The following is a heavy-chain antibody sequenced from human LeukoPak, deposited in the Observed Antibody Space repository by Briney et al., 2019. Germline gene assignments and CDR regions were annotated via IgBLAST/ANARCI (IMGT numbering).Heavy chain of an antibody. D-gene: IGHD6-6*01. CDR2: ISSSSSYI. J-gene: IGHJ4*02. Sequence: PGGSLRLSCAASGFTFSSYSMNWVRLAPGKGLEWVSSISSSSSYIYYADSVKGRFTISRDNAKNSLYLQMNSLRAEDTAVYYCARDSSSSAGFDYWGQGTLVTVSS. V-gene: IGHV3-21*01. CDR3: ARDSSSSAGFDY. CDR1: GFTFSSYS.